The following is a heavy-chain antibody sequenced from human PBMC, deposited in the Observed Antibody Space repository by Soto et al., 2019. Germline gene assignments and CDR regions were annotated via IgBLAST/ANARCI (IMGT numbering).Heavy chain of an antibody. CDR2: ISYSGNT. D-gene: IGHD7-27*01. CDR3: ARCNWGLYWFDP. V-gene: IGHV4-59*01. CDR1: RGSISSYY. J-gene: IGHJ5*02. Sequence: SETLSLTCTVSRGSISSYYWSWIRQPPGKGLEWIGYISYSGNTNYNASLKSRVTISVDTSTNQFSLRVTSVTAADTAVYYCARCNWGLYWFDPWGQGTLVTVSS.